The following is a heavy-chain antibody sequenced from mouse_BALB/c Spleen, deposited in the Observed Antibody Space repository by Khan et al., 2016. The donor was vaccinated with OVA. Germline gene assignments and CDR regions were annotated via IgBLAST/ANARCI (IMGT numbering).Heavy chain of an antibody. Sequence: EVELVESGGGLVKPGGSLKLSCAASGFTFSDYYMYWVRQTPEKRLEWVATISDGGSYTYYSDSVKGRFTISRDNAKNNLYLQMSSLKSEDTAMYYCARGGYGTFADWGQGTLVTVSA. CDR1: GFTFSDYY. D-gene: IGHD2-14*01. J-gene: IGHJ3*01. V-gene: IGHV5-4*02. CDR2: ISDGGSYT. CDR3: ARGGYGTFAD.